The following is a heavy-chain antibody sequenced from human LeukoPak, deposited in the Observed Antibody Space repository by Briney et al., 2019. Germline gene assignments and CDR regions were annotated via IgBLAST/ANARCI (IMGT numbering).Heavy chain of an antibody. V-gene: IGHV3-21*01. CDR1: GFTFSSYS. CDR3: ASTRMGREYYFDY. J-gene: IGHJ4*02. D-gene: IGHD3-10*01. CDR2: ISSSSSYI. Sequence: GGSLRLSCAASGFTFSSYSMNWVRQAPGKGLEWVSSISSSSSYIYYADSVKGRFTISRDNAKNSLYLQMNSLRAEDTAVYYCASTRMGREYYFDYWGQGTLVTVSS.